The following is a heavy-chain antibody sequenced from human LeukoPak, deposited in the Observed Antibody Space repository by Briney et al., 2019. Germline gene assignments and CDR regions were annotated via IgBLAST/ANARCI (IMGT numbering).Heavy chain of an antibody. CDR1: GYTFTSYG. D-gene: IGHD4-11*01. CDR3: ARDGIRRSNYALDY. J-gene: IGHJ4*02. V-gene: IGHV1-18*01. CDR2: ISAYNGNT. Sequence: ASVKVSCKASGYTFTSYGISWVRQAPGQGLEWMGWISAYNGNTNYAQKLQGRVTMTTDTSTSTAYMELRSLRSDDTAVYYWARDGIRRSNYALDYWGQGTLVTVSS.